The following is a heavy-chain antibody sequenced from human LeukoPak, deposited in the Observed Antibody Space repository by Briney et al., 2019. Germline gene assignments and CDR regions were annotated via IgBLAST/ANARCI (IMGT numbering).Heavy chain of an antibody. CDR1: GYSISSGYY. CDR3: ARDGSTGYFDY. Sequence: SETLSLTCAVSGYSISSGYYWGWIRQPPGKGLEWIAIKYHSGGTYYNPSLKSRVTISVDKYKNQFSLKLSSLTAADTDVYYCARDGSTGYFDYWGQGTLVTVSS. D-gene: IGHD1-14*01. J-gene: IGHJ4*02. V-gene: IGHV4-38-2*02. CDR2: KYHSGGT.